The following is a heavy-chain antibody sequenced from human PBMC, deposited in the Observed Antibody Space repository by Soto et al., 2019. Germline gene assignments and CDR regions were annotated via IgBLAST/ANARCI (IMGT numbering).Heavy chain of an antibody. Sequence: GGSLRLSCAASGFTVSSNYMSWVRQAPGKGLEWVSVIYSGGSTYYADSVKGRFTISRDNSKNTLYLQMSSLRAEDTAVYYCARAGYYYYYGMDVWGQGTTVTVSS. CDR2: IYSGGST. V-gene: IGHV3-53*01. D-gene: IGHD6-13*01. CDR1: GFTVSSNY. J-gene: IGHJ6*02. CDR3: ARAGYYYYYGMDV.